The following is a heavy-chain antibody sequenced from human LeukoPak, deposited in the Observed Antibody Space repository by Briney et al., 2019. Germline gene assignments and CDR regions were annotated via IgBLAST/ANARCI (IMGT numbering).Heavy chain of an antibody. CDR3: TKSRAYSGYDV. CDR2: IKSKTDGGTT. J-gene: IGHJ6*04. V-gene: IGHV3-15*01. D-gene: IGHD5-12*01. Sequence: PGGSLRLSCAASGFTFSNAWMSWVRQAPGKGLEWVGRIKSKTDGGTTDYAAPVKGRFTISRDDSKNTLYLQMNSLKTEDAAVYYCTKSRAYSGYDVWGKGTTVTVSS. CDR1: GFTFSNAW.